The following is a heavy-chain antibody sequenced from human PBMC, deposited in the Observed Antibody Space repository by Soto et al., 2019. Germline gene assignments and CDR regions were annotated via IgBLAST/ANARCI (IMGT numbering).Heavy chain of an antibody. V-gene: IGHV1-2*04. CDR2: INPNSGGT. D-gene: IGHD5-12*01. Sequence: ASVKVSCKASGYTFTGYYMHWVRQAPGQGLEWMGWINPNSGGTNYAQKFQGWVTMTRDTSISTAYMELSRLRSDDTAVYYCARGYRMVATSKSGIYYDGMDVWVQGTTVTGSS. J-gene: IGHJ6*02. CDR1: GYTFTGYY. CDR3: ARGYRMVATSKSGIYYDGMDV.